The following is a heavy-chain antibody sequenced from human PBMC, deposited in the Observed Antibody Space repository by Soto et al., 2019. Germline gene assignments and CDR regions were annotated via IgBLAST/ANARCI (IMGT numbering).Heavy chain of an antibody. D-gene: IGHD3-16*01. J-gene: IGHJ2*01. CDR1: GFSLSNARMG. CDR3: ARMGLYDYIWGSPEYWYFDL. V-gene: IGHV2-26*01. Sequence: QVTLKESGPVLVNPTETLTLTCTVSGFSLSNARMGVSWIRQPPGKALEWLAHIFSNDEKSYSTSLKSRLTISKDTSKSQVVLTMTNMDPVDTATYYCARMGLYDYIWGSPEYWYFDLWGRGTLVTVSS. CDR2: IFSNDEK.